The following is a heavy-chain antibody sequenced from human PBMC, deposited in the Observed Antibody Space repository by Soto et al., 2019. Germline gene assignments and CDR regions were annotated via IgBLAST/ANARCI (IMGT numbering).Heavy chain of an antibody. CDR1: GGSIRSYY. V-gene: IGHV4-59*01. D-gene: IGHD6-13*01. J-gene: IGHJ6*02. CDR2: IYYSGST. Sequence: SETLSLTCTVSGGSIRSYYWSWIRQPPGKGLEWIGYIYYSGSTNYNSSLKSRVTISVDTSKNQFSLKLSSVTAADTAVYYWARAIAAAAPYYYYYGMDVWGQGTTVTVSS. CDR3: ARAIAAAAPYYYYYGMDV.